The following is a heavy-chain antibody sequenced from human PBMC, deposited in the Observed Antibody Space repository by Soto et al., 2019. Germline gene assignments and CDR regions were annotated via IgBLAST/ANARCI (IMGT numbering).Heavy chain of an antibody. V-gene: IGHV3-30-3*01. CDR1: GFTFSSYA. CDR2: ISYDGSNK. CDR3: ARVRENYDSSGYQALYYYYYGMDV. J-gene: IGHJ6*02. D-gene: IGHD3-22*01. Sequence: PGGSLRLSCAASGFTFSSYAMHWVRQAPGKGLEWVAVISYDGSNKYYADSVKGRFTISRDNSKNTLYLQMNSLRAEDTAVYYCARVRENYDSSGYQALYYYYYGMDVWGQGTTVTVSS.